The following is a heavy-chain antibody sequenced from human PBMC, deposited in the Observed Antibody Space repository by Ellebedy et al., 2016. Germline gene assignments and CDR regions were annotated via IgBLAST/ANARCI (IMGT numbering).Heavy chain of an antibody. V-gene: IGHV4-59*12. CDR1: GGSISSYY. Sequence: SETLSLTCTVSGGSISSYYWSWIRQPPGKGLEWIGSIYYSGSAYYNPSLKSRVTISVDTSKNQFSLKLSSVTAADTAVYYCARGHLWYYYYGMDVWGQGTTVTVSS. J-gene: IGHJ6*02. D-gene: IGHD3-16*01. CDR2: IYYSGSA. CDR3: ARGHLWYYYYGMDV.